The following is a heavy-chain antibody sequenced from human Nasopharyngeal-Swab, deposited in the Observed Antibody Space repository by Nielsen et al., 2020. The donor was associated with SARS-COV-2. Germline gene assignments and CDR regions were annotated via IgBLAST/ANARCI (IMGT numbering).Heavy chain of an antibody. CDR2: ISGSGGST. J-gene: IGHJ3*02. V-gene: IGHV3-23*01. Sequence: GESLKISCAASGFTFSSYAMSWVRQAPGKGLEWVSAISGSGGSTYYADSVKGRFTISRDNSKNTLYLQMNSLRAEDTAVYYCAKDAGWLQLEYRDAFDIWGQGTMVTVSS. CDR3: AKDAGWLQLEYRDAFDI. D-gene: IGHD5-24*01. CDR1: GFTFSSYA.